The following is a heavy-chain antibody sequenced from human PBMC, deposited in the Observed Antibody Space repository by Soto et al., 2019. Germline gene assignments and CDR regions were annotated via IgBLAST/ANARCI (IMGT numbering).Heavy chain of an antibody. J-gene: IGHJ4*02. CDR1: GDSISSNNVH. D-gene: IGHD3-9*01. CDR3: ARGYFDGTPYSATGE. Sequence: PSETLSLTCTVSGDSISSNNVHWGWIRQPPGKGLEWIGVIYYSGTTHYNPSLKSRVAISVDMSKNQFSLKLSSVTAADTAVYYCARGYFDGTPYSATGEWGPGTVLTVSS. CDR2: IYYSGTT. V-gene: IGHV4-39*01.